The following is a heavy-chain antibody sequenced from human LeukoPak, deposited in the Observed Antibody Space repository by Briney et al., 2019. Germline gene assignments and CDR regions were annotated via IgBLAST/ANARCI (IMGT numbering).Heavy chain of an antibody. V-gene: IGHV5-51*01. CDR1: GYSFTNYC. J-gene: IGHJ4*02. CDR2: IYPGDSDT. CDR3: AVYGSGIYSQGYFDY. Sequence: AASLMFSSKGSGYSFTNYCIGWVRQLPGKRVEWMGIIYPGDSDTRYSPSLQGQVTISADKSISTAFLQWSSLKASDTAMYYCAVYGSGIYSQGYFDYWGQGTLVTVSS. D-gene: IGHD3-10*01.